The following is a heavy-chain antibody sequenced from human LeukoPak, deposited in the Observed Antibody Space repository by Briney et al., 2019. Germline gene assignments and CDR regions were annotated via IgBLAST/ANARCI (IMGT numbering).Heavy chain of an antibody. V-gene: IGHV1-46*01. J-gene: IGHJ5*02. Sequence: ASVKVSCKASGYTFSNYYVHWVRQAPGQGLEWMGVINPSGDSTNYAQKFQGRVTMTRDMSTSTVYMEMSSLRSEDTAVYYCARDSTVTTFRGCVNPWGQGTLVTVSS. CDR2: INPSGDST. CDR1: GYTFSNYY. CDR3: ARDSTVTTFRGCVNP. D-gene: IGHD4-17*01.